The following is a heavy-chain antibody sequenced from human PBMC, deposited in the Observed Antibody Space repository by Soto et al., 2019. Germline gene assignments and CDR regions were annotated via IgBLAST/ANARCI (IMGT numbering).Heavy chain of an antibody. CDR3: AKDGVGWELLERYYFDY. J-gene: IGHJ4*02. Sequence: QVQLVESGGGVVQPGRSLRLSCAASGFTFSSYGMHWVRQAPGKGLEWVAVISYDGSNKYYADSVKGRFNISKDNSKNQLDLQINSLSSEYTAVYYCAKDGVGWELLERYYFDYWGQRTLVTFSS. CDR2: ISYDGSNK. CDR1: GFTFSSYG. V-gene: IGHV3-30*18. D-gene: IGHD1-26*01.